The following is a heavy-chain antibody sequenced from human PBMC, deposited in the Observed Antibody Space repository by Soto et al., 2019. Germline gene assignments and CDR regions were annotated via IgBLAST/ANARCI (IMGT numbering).Heavy chain of an antibody. CDR3: AKDSGDILTGGYYYGMDV. Sequence: GGSLRLSCVVSGFTFSSYGMHWVRQAPGKGLEWVAVISYDGSNKYYADSEKGRFTISRDNSKNTLYLQMNSLRAEDTAVYYCAKDSGDILTGGYYYGMDVWGQGTTVTVSS. CDR1: GFTFSSYG. V-gene: IGHV3-30*18. CDR2: ISYDGSNK. J-gene: IGHJ6*02. D-gene: IGHD3-9*01.